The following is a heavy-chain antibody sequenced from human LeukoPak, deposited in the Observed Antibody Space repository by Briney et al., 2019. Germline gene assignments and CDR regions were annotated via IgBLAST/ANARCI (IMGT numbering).Heavy chain of an antibody. V-gene: IGHV3-23*01. J-gene: IGHJ4*02. CDR1: GFTFSSSA. CDR3: AKRADSYGYFDY. D-gene: IGHD5-18*01. CDR2: ISGSGGST. Sequence: PGGSLRLSRAASGFTFSSSAMTWVRQAPGKGLEWVSAISGSGGSTSNADSVKGRFTISRDNSKNTLYLQMNSLRAEDTAVYYCAKRADSYGYFDYWGQGTLVTVSS.